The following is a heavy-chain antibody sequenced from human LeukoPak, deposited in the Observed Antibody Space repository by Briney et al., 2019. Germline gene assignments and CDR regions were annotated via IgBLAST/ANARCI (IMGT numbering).Heavy chain of an antibody. D-gene: IGHD3-9*01. Sequence: SETLSLTCTVSGGSISSYYWSWIRQPPGKGLEWIGDIYYSGSTNYNPSLKSRVTISVDTSKNQFSLKLSSVTAADTAVYYCARGVYYDILTGYRLNYYFDYWGQGTLVTVSS. V-gene: IGHV4-59*01. CDR1: GGSISSYY. CDR2: IYYSGST. CDR3: ARGVYYDILTGYRLNYYFDY. J-gene: IGHJ4*02.